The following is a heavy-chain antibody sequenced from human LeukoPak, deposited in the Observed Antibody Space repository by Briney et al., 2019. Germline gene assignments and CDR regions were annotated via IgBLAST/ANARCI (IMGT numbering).Heavy chain of an antibody. Sequence: GASVKVSCKASGYTFTNYDINWVRQATGQGLEWMGIINPNRGSTSYAQKFQGRVTMTRDMSTSTVYMELSSLRSEDTAVYYCATGGHVRVYDSSAYYGHYWGQGTLVTVSS. CDR1: GYTFTNYD. D-gene: IGHD3-22*01. J-gene: IGHJ4*02. V-gene: IGHV1-46*01. CDR3: ATGGHVRVYDSSAYYGHY. CDR2: INPNRGST.